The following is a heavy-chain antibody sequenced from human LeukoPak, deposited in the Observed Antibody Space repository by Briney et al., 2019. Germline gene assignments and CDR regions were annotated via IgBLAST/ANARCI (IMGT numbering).Heavy chain of an antibody. J-gene: IGHJ4*02. V-gene: IGHV4-4*09. D-gene: IGHD3-16*01. CDR3: ARLNFRGGEALHFDS. CDR2: IHSDGTT. CDR1: GGSLTNYY. Sequence: PSETLSLTCSVSGGSLTNYYCGWIRQPPGKGLEFIGYIHSDGTTNYDSSLQSRVAISLDPSKIQFSLRLYSVTAADMALYFCARLNFRGGEALHFDSWGQGTLVTVSS.